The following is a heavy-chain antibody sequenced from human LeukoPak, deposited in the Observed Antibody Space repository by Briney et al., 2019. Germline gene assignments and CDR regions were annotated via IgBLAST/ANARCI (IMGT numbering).Heavy chain of an antibody. CDR1: GGSISSYY. Sequence: SETLSLTCTVSGGSISSYYWSWIWQPAGKGLEWIGRIYTSGSTNYNPSLKSRVTMSVDTSKNQFSLKLSSVTAADTAVYYCARDRIVGATLVHCGFDYWGQGTLVTVSS. CDR2: IYTSGST. V-gene: IGHV4-4*07. D-gene: IGHD1-26*01. J-gene: IGHJ4*02. CDR3: ARDRIVGATLVHCGFDY.